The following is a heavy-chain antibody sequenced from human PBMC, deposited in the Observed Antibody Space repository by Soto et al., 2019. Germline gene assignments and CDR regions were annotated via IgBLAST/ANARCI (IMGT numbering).Heavy chain of an antibody. J-gene: IGHJ6*02. Sequence: EVQLVESGGGLVKPGGSLRLSCAASGFTFSNAWMNWVRQAPGKGLEWVGRIKSKTDGGTTDYAAPVKGRFTISRDDSKNTLYLQMNSLKTEDTAVYYCTTERVGSGWAGKSPHYYYYGMDVWGQGTTVTVSS. CDR3: TTERVGSGWAGKSPHYYYYGMDV. CDR2: IKSKTDGGTT. V-gene: IGHV3-15*07. D-gene: IGHD6-19*01. CDR1: GFTFSNAW.